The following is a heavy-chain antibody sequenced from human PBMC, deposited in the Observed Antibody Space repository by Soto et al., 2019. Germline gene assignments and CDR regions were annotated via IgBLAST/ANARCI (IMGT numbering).Heavy chain of an antibody. Sequence: SVKVSCKASGGTFSSYAISWVRQAPGQGLEWMGGIIPIFVTANYAQKFQGRVTITADESTSTAYMELSSLRSEDTAVYYCARAPGAAYGSAFDYWGQGTLVTVSS. CDR2: IIPIFVTA. CDR1: GGTFSSYA. D-gene: IGHD3-10*01. V-gene: IGHV1-69*13. J-gene: IGHJ4*02. CDR3: ARAPGAAYGSAFDY.